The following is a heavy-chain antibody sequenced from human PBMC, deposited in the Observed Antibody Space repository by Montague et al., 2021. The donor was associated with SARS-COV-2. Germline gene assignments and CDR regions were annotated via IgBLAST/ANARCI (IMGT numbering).Heavy chain of an antibody. CDR3: VREKAGGLRNVFDI. CDR2: ISHSGTT. CDR1: CFSIVSGNY. V-gene: IGHV4-38-2*02. J-gene: IGHJ3*02. Sequence: SETLSLTCTVPCFSIVSGNYWAWSRHPPRNALDWIGSISHSGTTYYNPSLQSRLTMSIDTSTNQFSLRLTSVTAADTAVFFCVREKAGGLRNVFDIWGQGTTVTVSS.